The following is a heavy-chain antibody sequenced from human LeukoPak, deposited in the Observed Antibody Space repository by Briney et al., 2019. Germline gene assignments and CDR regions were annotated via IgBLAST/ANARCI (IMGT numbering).Heavy chain of an antibody. Sequence: SETLSLTCTVSGGSISSYYWSWIRQPAGKGLEWIGRIYTSGSTNYNASLKSRVTISVDTSKNQFSLNLSSVTAADTAVYYCARHQGGTYYYDAFDIWGQGTMVTVSS. J-gene: IGHJ3*02. D-gene: IGHD1-26*01. CDR3: ARHQGGTYYYDAFDI. V-gene: IGHV4-4*07. CDR2: IYTSGST. CDR1: GGSISSYY.